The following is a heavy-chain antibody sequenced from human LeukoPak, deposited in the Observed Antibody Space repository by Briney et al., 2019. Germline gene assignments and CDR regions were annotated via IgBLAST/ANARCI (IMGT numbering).Heavy chain of an antibody. D-gene: IGHD3-22*01. CDR1: GFTFSVYW. Sequence: GGSLRLSCAASGFTFSVYWMNWVRQAPGKGLEWVANIKQDGSEKYYVDSVEGRFTISRDNAENSVYLQMNSLTAGDTAVYYCARSEDFYDSNGYPIYYYYGMDVWGQGTTVTVSS. J-gene: IGHJ6*02. CDR2: IKQDGSEK. V-gene: IGHV3-7*01. CDR3: ARSEDFYDSNGYPIYYYYGMDV.